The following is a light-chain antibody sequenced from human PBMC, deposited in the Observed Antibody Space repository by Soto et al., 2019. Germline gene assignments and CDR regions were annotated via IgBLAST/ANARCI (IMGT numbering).Light chain of an antibody. Sequence: DIQMTQSPSTLSASVGDRVTITCRASQSISSWLAWYQQKPGKAPKLLIYKTASLESGVPSRFSGSGSGTEFTLTISSLQPDYFATYYCQQFNSYSQRTFGQGTKVEIK. CDR2: KTA. J-gene: IGKJ1*01. CDR1: QSISSW. V-gene: IGKV1-5*03. CDR3: QQFNSYSQRT.